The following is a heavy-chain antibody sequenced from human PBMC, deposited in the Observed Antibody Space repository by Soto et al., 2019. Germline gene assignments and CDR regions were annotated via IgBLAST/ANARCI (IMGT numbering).Heavy chain of an antibody. CDR3: ARDRGYRPDTFDI. Sequence: QVQLVQSGAEVKNPGASVKVSCKASGYSFSSYGISWVRQAPGQGLEWVGWIGAYNGDTNYAQKLQGRVTLTTDTSTSTAYMELTSLRSDDTAMYYGARDRGYRPDTFDIWGQGTMVIVNS. D-gene: IGHD3-10*01. J-gene: IGHJ3*02. CDR1: GYSFSSYG. V-gene: IGHV1-18*01. CDR2: IGAYNGDT.